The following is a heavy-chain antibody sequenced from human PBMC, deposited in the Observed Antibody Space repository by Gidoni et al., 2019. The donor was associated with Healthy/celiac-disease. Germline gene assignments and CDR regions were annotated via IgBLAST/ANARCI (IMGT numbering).Heavy chain of an antibody. V-gene: IGHV3-21*01. J-gene: IGHJ1*01. CDR1: GFTFSSYS. D-gene: IGHD4-17*01. CDR2: ISSSSSDI. CDR3: ARDDGDYKNGGEYFQH. Sequence: EVQLVESGGGLVKPGVSLRLSCAASGFTFSSYSMNWVRQAPGKGLEWVSSISSSSSDIYDEDSVKGRFTISRDNDKNSLYLQMNSLRAEDTAVYYCARDDGDYKNGGEYFQHWGQGTLVTVSS.